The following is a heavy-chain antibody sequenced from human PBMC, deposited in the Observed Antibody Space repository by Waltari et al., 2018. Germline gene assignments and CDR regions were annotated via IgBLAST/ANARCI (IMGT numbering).Heavy chain of an antibody. J-gene: IGHJ4*02. CDR1: GYTLTELS. Sequence: QVQLVQSGAEVKKPGASVKVSCKVSGYTLTELSMHWVRQAPGKGLEWMGGFDPEDGETIYAQKFQGRVTMTEDTSTDTAYMGLSSLRSEDTAVYYCATLVDYGSGSYYPLGYWGQGTLVTVSS. CDR3: ATLVDYGSGSYYPLGY. D-gene: IGHD3-10*01. CDR2: FDPEDGET. V-gene: IGHV1-24*01.